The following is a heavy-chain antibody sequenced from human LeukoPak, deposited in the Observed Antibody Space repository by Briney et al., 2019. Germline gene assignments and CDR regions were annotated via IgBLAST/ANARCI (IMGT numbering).Heavy chain of an antibody. CDR1: GFTFSSYS. Sequence: AGGSLRLSCAASGFTFSSYSMNWVRQAPGKGLEWVSYISSSSSTIYYADSVKGRFTISRDNAKNSLYLQMNSLRAEDTAVYYCARDWRSRSQDYRGQGTPVTVSS. CDR3: ARDWRSRSQDY. V-gene: IGHV3-48*01. CDR2: ISSSSSTI. J-gene: IGHJ4*02. D-gene: IGHD1-26*01.